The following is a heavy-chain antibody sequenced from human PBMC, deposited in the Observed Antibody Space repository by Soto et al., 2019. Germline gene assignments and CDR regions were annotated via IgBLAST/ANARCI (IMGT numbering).Heavy chain of an antibody. V-gene: IGHV4-30-4*01. D-gene: IGHD3-22*01. J-gene: IGHJ4*02. CDR3: AGEEYYYDSGIDY. CDR2: IYYSGST. Sequence: PSETLSLTCTVSGGSISSGDYYWSWIRQPPGKGLEWIGYIYYSGSTYYNPSLKSRVTISVDTSKNQFSLKLSSVTAADTAVYYCAGEEYYYDSGIDYWGQGTLVTVSS. CDR1: GGSISSGDYY.